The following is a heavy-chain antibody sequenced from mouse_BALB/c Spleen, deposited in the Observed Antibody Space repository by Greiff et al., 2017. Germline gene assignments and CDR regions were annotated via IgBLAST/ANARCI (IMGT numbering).Heavy chain of an antibody. CDR2: IYPGDGDT. J-gene: IGHJ4*01. D-gene: IGHD1-1*01. CDR1: GYTFTSYW. Sequence: QVQLQQSGAELARPGASVKLSCKASGYTFTSYWMQWVKQRPGQGLEWIGAIYPGDGDTRYTQKFKGKATLTADKSSSTAYMQLSSLASEDSAVYYCARALYGSSPYAMDYWGQGTSVTVSS. CDR3: ARALYGSSPYAMDY. V-gene: IGHV1-87*01.